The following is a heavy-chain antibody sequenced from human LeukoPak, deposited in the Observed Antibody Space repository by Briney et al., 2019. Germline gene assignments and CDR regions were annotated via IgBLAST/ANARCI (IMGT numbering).Heavy chain of an antibody. CDR1: GFTFSSYG. CDR2: IRYDGSNK. J-gene: IGHJ3*02. D-gene: IGHD3-3*01. V-gene: IGHV3-30*02. Sequence: GGSLRLSCAASGFTFSSYGMHWVRQAPGKGLEWVAFIRYDGSNKYYAGSVKGRFTISRGNSKNTLYLQMNSLRAEDTAVYYCANSWMEWLSEDAFDIWGQGTMVTVSS. CDR3: ANSWMEWLSEDAFDI.